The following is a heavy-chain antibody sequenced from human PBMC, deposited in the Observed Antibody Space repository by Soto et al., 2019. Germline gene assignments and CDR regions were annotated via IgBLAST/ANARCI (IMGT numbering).Heavy chain of an antibody. D-gene: IGHD1-1*01. CDR1: GGSISSYY. V-gene: IGHV4-59*01. J-gene: IGHJ4*02. CDR2: IYYSGST. Sequence: SETLSLTCTVSGGSISSYYWSWIRQPPGKGLEWIGYIYYSGSTNYNPSLKSRVTISVDTSKNQFSLKMSSVTAADPAVYYFWRLETRYYFDYGGQGTLVTVSS. CDR3: WRLETRYYFDY.